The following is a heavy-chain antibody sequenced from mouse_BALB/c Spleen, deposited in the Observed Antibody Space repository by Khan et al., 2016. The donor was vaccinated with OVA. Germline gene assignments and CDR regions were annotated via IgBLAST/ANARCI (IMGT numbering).Heavy chain of an antibody. CDR3: TRWGYWFAY. Sequence: VQLQQSGTVLARPGASVKMSCKASGYSFTSYWMHWVKQRPGQGLEWIGAIYPGNSDTSNNQKFKGKANMTAVTSANTAYMELSSLTNEDSAVYYCTRWGYWFAYWGQGTLVTVSA. J-gene: IGHJ3*01. CDR1: GYSFTSYW. CDR2: IYPGNSDT. D-gene: IGHD2-2*01. V-gene: IGHV1-5*01.